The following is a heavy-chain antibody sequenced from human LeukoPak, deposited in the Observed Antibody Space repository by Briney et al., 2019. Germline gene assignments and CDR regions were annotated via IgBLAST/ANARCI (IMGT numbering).Heavy chain of an antibody. CDR2: INHSGST. CDR3: ARKGFDIVVVPAATTQLSGLYGFDY. CDR1: GGSFSGYY. J-gene: IGHJ4*02. V-gene: IGHV4-34*01. D-gene: IGHD2-2*01. Sequence: SETLSLTCAVYGGSFSGYYWSWIRQPPGKGLEWIGEINHSGSTNYNPSLKSRVTISVDTSKNQFSLKLSSVTAADTAVYYCARKGFDIVVVPAATTQLSGLYGFDYWGQGTLVTVSS.